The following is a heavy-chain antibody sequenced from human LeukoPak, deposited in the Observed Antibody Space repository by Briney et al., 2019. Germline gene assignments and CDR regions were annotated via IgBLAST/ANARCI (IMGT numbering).Heavy chain of an antibody. J-gene: IGHJ4*02. Sequence: QTGGSLRLSCAASGFTFSTYALSWVRQAPGKGLEWVSTIGVVGSSTYYADSVKGRFTISRDNSKNTLYLQMSSLRAEDTAVYYCVKDPTGGGGYSYGPFDYWGQGTLVTVSS. V-gene: IGHV3-23*01. CDR1: GFTFSTYA. D-gene: IGHD5-18*01. CDR3: VKDPTGGGGYSYGPFDY. CDR2: IGVVGSST.